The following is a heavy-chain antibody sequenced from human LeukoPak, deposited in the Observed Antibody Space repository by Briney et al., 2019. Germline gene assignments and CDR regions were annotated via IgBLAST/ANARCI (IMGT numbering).Heavy chain of an antibody. CDR3: AGGGYCSSSSCFAPLFDW. CDR2: IYNSETT. CDR1: GASISRDN. D-gene: IGHD2-2*01. J-gene: IGHJ4*02. V-gene: IGHV4-59*01. Sequence: SETLSLTRTVSGASISRDNWSWSRQSPQKGLEWGGYIYNSETTNYNPSLRSRVAMSLHTSRSQFALRVRSVTAADTALYFCAGGGYCSSSSCFAPLFDWWGRGTLVTVSS.